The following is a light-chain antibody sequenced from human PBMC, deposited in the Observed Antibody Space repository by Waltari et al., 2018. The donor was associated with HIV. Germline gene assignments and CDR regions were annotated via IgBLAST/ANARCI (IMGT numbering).Light chain of an antibody. J-gene: IGLJ3*02. CDR3: YSRDTSGNHRV. V-gene: IGLV3-19*01. Sequence: SSELTQDPAVSVALGQTVRITCQGDSLRKFYASWYQQKPGQAPIVVISAKDNLPSGIPDRFSAASSGNTASLTSAGAHAEDEADYYCYSRDTSGNHRVFGGGTKLTVL. CDR1: SLRKFY. CDR2: AKD.